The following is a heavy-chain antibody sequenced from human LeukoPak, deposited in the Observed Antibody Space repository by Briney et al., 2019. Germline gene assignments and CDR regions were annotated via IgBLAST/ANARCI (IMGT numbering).Heavy chain of an antibody. J-gene: IGHJ6*03. CDR1: GGSISSSSYY. CDR3: ARHLTGSAYYYYYYMDV. D-gene: IGHD6-19*01. V-gene: IGHV4-39*01. Sequence: SETLSLTCTVSGGSISSSSYYWGWIRQPPGKGLEWIGSIYYSGSTYYNPSLKSRVTISVDTSKNHFSLNLSSVTAADTAVYYCARHLTGSAYYYYYYMDVWGKGTTVTISS. CDR2: IYYSGST.